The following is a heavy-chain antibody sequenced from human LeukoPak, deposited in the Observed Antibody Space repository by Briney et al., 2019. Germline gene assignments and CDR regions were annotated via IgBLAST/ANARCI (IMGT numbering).Heavy chain of an antibody. V-gene: IGHV3-48*01. D-gene: IGHD3-22*01. CDR1: GFTLSSYN. Sequence: PGGSLRLSCAVSGFTLSSYNMNWVRQAPGKGLEWVSYIRNSGNTIYYADSVKGRFTISRDPAKNSLYLQMHSLRAEDTAVYYCARSPSGYYLVGPWGQGTLVTVSS. J-gene: IGHJ5*02. CDR3: ARSPSGYYLVGP. CDR2: IRNSGNTI.